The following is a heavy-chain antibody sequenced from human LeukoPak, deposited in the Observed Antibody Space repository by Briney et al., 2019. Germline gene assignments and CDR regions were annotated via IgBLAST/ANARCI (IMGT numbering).Heavy chain of an antibody. J-gene: IGHJ4*02. CDR1: GFTFSSYA. V-gene: IGHV3-23*01. CDR2: ISGSGGST. CDR3: AKAAYFYGSGSYYNDY. D-gene: IGHD3-10*01. Sequence: GGSLRLSCAASGFTFSSYAMSWVRQAPGKGLEWVSAISGSGGSTYYADAVKGRFTISRDNSKNTVYLQMNSLRAEDTAVYFCAKAAYFYGSGSYYNDYWGQGTLVTVSS.